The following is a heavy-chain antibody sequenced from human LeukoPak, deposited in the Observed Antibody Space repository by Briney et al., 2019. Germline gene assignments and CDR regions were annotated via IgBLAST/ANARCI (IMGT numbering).Heavy chain of an antibody. CDR2: IKSKSNSYAT. J-gene: IGHJ4*02. Sequence: GGSLKLSCAASGFIFSGSAIHWVRQASGKGLEWVGRIKSKSNSYATAYAASVKGRFTISRDDSKNTAYLQMNSLKTEDTAVYYCTTYGGYGPGSDYWGQGTLVTVSS. CDR1: GFIFSGSA. CDR3: TTYGGYGPGSDY. D-gene: IGHD4-17*01. V-gene: IGHV3-73*01.